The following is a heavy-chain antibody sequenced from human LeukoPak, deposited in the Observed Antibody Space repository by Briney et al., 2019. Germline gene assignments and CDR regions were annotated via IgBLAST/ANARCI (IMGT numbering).Heavy chain of an antibody. V-gene: IGHV3-7*01. Sequence: GGSLLLSCASSEFPFSRYAMTWARPAPGKGLEWVATIRVDGSGDYTVGSMKGRLTITRGNANNSMHLQMNSLRVEDTAVYYCATYSGPDKWDASDMWGQGTLVTVSS. J-gene: IGHJ3*02. D-gene: IGHD1-26*01. CDR3: ATYSGPDKWDASDM. CDR1: EFPFSRYA. CDR2: IRVDGSGD.